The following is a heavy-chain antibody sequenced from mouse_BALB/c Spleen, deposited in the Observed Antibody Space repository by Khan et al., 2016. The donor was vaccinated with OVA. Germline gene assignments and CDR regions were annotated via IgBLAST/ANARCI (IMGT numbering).Heavy chain of an antibody. J-gene: IGHJ3*01. V-gene: IGHV3-2*02. CDR3: ASLAPAFTF. CDR2: ISYSGST. Sequence: EVQLQESGPGLVNTSQSMSLPCTVTGYSITSDYAWNWIRQFPGNKLEWIGYISYSGSTSHNPSLHSRLSITRDTYKNQVFLQLNSVNTEDTATYYCASLAPAFTFWGQGTLATVSA. CDR1: GYSITSDYA.